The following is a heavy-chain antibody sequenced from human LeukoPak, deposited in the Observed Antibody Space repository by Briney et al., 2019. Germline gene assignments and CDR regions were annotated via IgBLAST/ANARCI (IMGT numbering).Heavy chain of an antibody. V-gene: IGHV3-48*02. CDR1: GFTFSTYS. CDR2: ISSSSSSI. CDR3: ARDQGYGMDV. J-gene: IGHJ6*02. Sequence: GGSLRISCAASGFTFSTYSINWVRQAPGKGLEWISYISSSSSSIYYADSVKGRFTISRDNAKNSLDLQMNSLRDEDTAVYYCARDQGYGMDVWGQGTAVTVSS.